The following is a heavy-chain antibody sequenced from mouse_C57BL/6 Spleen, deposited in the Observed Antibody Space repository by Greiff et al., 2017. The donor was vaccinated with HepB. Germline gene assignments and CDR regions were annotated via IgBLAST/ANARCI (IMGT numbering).Heavy chain of an antibody. V-gene: IGHV1-66*01. CDR1: GYSFTSYY. CDR2: IYPGSGNT. J-gene: IGHJ2*01. CDR3: APDYYGSSYNY. Sequence: VQVVESGPELVKPGASVKISCKASGYSFTSYYIHWVKQRPGQGLEWIGWIYPGSGNTKYNEKFKGKATLTADTSSSTAYMQLSSLTSEDSAVYYCAPDYYGSSYNYWGQGTTLTVSS. D-gene: IGHD1-1*01.